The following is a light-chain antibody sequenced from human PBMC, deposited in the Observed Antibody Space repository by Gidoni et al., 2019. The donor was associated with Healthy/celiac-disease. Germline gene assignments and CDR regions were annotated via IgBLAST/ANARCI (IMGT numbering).Light chain of an antibody. CDR2: WAS. V-gene: IGKV4-1*01. J-gene: IGKJ1*01. CDR1: QSVLYSSTNKNY. Sequence: DIVMTQSPHSLAVSLGERATINCKSSQSVLYSSTNKNYLAWYQQKPGQPPKLLIYWASTRESGVPDRFSGSGSGTDFTLTISSLQAEDVAVYYCQQYYSTPRTFGQGTKVEIK. CDR3: QQYYSTPRT.